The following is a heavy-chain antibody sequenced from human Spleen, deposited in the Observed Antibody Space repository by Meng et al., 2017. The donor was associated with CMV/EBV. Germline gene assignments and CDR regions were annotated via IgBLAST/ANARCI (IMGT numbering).Heavy chain of an antibody. CDR2: ISGGGGNT. J-gene: IGHJ4*02. V-gene: IGHV3-23*01. Sequence: GEPLKISCAASGFTFSSYWMSWVRQAPGKGLEWVSTISGGGGNTYYADSVKGRFTISRDNSKNTLYLEMNSLRAEDTAVFYCAKDGIEGYYDSSGYYDYWGQGTLVTVSS. CDR1: GFTFSSYW. CDR3: AKDGIEGYYDSSGYYDY. D-gene: IGHD3-22*01.